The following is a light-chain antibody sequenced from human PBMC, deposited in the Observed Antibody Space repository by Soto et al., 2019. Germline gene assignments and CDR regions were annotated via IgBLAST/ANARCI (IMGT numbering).Light chain of an antibody. J-gene: IGKJ1*01. CDR1: QSVSSSY. CDR3: QQYSSAPLT. Sequence: EIVLPQSPGTLSLSPGERATLSCRASQSVSSSYLAWYQQKPGQAPRLLIYGASSRATGIPDRFSASGSGTDFTLTISRLEPEDFAVYYCQQYSSAPLTFGQGTKVDIK. CDR2: GAS. V-gene: IGKV3-20*01.